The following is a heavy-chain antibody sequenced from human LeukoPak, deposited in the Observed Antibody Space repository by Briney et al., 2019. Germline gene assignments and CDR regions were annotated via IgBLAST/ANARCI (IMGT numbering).Heavy chain of an antibody. CDR2: IYSGGNT. V-gene: IGHV3-66*02. D-gene: IGHD1-26*01. J-gene: IGHJ5*02. CDR1: GFTVSSNY. Sequence: PGGSLRLSCAASGFTVSSNYMSWVRQAPGKGLEWVSVIYSGGNTCYADSVKGRFTISRDNSKNTLYLQMNSLRAEDTAVYYCARAGSAASWFDPWGQGTLVTVSS. CDR3: ARAGSAASWFDP.